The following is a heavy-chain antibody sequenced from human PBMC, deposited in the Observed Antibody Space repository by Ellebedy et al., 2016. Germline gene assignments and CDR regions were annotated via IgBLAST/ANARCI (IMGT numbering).Heavy chain of an antibody. J-gene: IGHJ5*02. CDR3: ARLYCSGGGRCYARGWFDP. Sequence: SETLSLTCTVSGGSISSSGHYWGWIRQPPGKGLEWIGEITHAGSTNYNPSLKSRVTISVDTSKSQFSLKLTSVTAADTAVYYCARLYCSGGGRCYARGWFDPWGQGTLVTVSS. CDR1: GGSISSSGHY. V-gene: IGHV4-39*07. CDR2: ITHAGST. D-gene: IGHD2-15*01.